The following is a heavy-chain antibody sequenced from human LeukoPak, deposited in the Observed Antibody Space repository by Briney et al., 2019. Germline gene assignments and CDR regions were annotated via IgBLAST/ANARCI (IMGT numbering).Heavy chain of an antibody. Sequence: GGSLRLSCAASGFTFSSYAMHWIRQAPGKGLEYVSAISSNGGSTYYANSVKGRFTISRDNSKNTLYLQMGSLRAEDMAVYYFSRDFCDVSSVYPEYYFDCLVQGSIVTDSS. V-gene: IGHV3-64*01. CDR1: GFTFSSYA. CDR2: ISSNGGST. CDR3: SRDFCDVSSVYPEYYFDC. D-gene: IGHD3-3*01. J-gene: IGHJ4*02.